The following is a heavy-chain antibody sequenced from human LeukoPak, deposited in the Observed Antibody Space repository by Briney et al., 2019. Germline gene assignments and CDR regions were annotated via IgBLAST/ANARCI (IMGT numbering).Heavy chain of an antibody. D-gene: IGHD2-21*01. CDR1: GFTFSSYA. CDR2: ISGSGGST. CDR3: ASCGGDCYSLPDYFDY. V-gene: IGHV3-23*01. Sequence: GGSLRLSCAASGFTFSSYAMSWVRQAPGKGLEWVSAISGSGGSTYYADSVKGRFTISRDNSRNTLSLQMSSLRAEDTAIYYCASCGGDCYSLPDYFDYWGQGTLVTVSS. J-gene: IGHJ4*02.